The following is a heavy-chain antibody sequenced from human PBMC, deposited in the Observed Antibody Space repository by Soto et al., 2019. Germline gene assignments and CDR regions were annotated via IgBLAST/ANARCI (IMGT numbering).Heavy chain of an antibody. Sequence: VQLVQSGAEVKKPGGSLRLSCAASWLNVSTNYMSWVRQAPGKGLEWVSVIYSGGDTSYADSVKGRFAISRDNSKNTVFLQMNRLRVEDTAVYYCARDWGGNAGLHWYFDLWGRGTLVTVSS. CDR1: WLNVSTNY. V-gene: IGHV3-53*01. J-gene: IGHJ2*01. D-gene: IGHD3-16*01. CDR3: ARDWGGNAGLHWYFDL. CDR2: IYSGGDT.